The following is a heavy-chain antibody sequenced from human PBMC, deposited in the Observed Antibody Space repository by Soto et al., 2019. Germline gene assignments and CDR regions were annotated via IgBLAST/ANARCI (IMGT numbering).Heavy chain of an antibody. CDR1: GYSFTSYW. V-gene: IGHV5-10-1*01. D-gene: IGHD2-15*01. J-gene: IGHJ6*02. CDR2: IDPSDSYT. Sequence: GESLKISCKGSGYSFTSYWISWVRQMPGKGLEWMGRIDPSDSYTNYSPSFQGHVTISADKSISTAYLQWSSLKASDTAMYYCARRGVGYCSGGRCNSLGMDVWGQGTTVTSP. CDR3: ARRGVGYCSGGRCNSLGMDV.